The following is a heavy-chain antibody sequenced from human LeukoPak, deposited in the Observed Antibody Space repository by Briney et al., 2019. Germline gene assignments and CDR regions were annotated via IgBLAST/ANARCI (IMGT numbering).Heavy chain of an antibody. V-gene: IGHV1-2*02. CDR2: TNPSNGGT. D-gene: IGHD3-22*01. CDR1: GYTFTAYY. Sequence: GASVKVSCKASGYTFTAYYLHWVRQAPGQGLEWRGCTNPSNGGTTYLEKFQGRVTMTRDTSTNTAYMELSSLRSDDTAVYYCARDYGLHSSGYGPFDLWGRGALVTVSS. J-gene: IGHJ2*01. CDR3: ARDYGLHSSGYGPFDL.